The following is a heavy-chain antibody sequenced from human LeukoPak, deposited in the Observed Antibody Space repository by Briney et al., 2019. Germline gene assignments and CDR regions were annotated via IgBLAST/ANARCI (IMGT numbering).Heavy chain of an antibody. CDR2: IYYSGST. Sequence: PSETLSLTCTVSGGSISSSSYYWGWIRQPPGKGLEWIGSIYYSGSTYYNPSLKSRVTISVDTSKDQFSLKVSSVTAADTAVYYCARRVVVVTAAPNDYWGQGTPVTVSS. CDR1: GGSISSSSYY. J-gene: IGHJ4*02. CDR3: ARRVVVVTAAPNDY. D-gene: IGHD2-21*02. V-gene: IGHV4-39*01.